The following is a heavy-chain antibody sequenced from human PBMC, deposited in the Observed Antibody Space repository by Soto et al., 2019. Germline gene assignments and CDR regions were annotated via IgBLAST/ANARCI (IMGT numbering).Heavy chain of an antibody. CDR1: GYTFTSYG. CDR3: ARPYYYDSSGYPFPYYYGMDV. CDR2: ISAYNGNT. J-gene: IGHJ6*02. Sequence: QVQLVQSGAEVKKPGASVKVSCKASGYTFTSYGISWVRQAPGQGLEWMGWISAYNGNTNYAQKLQGRVTMTTDTSTSPAYMELRSLRSDDTAVYYCARPYYYDSSGYPFPYYYGMDVWGQGTTVTVSS. V-gene: IGHV1-18*01. D-gene: IGHD3-22*01.